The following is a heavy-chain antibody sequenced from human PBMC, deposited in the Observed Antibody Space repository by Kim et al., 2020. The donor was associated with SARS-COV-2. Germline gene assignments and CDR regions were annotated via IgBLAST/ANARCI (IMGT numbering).Heavy chain of an antibody. CDR2: IYYSGST. CDR1: GGSISSYY. V-gene: IGHV4-59*01. D-gene: IGHD6-19*01. J-gene: IGHJ3*02. CDR3: ASAVAGTPRAFDI. Sequence: SETLSLTCTVSGGSISSYYWSWIRQPPGKGLEWIGYIYYSGSTNYNPSLKSRVTISVDTSKNQFSLKLSSVTAADTAVYYCASAVAGTPRAFDIWGQGTMVTVSS.